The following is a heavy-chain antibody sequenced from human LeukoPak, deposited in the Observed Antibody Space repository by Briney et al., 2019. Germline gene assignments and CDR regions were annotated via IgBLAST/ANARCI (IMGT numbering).Heavy chain of an antibody. V-gene: IGHV3-53*01. CDR2: IYSGGST. CDR1: GFTVSSNY. CDR3: ARDRGDAYYYGMGV. Sequence: GGSLRLSCAASGFTVSSNYMSWVRQAPGKGLEWVSVIYSGGSTYYADSVKGRFTISRDNSKNTLYLQMNSLRAEDRAVYYCARDRGDAYYYGMGVWGQGTMVTVSS. D-gene: IGHD3-10*01. J-gene: IGHJ6*02.